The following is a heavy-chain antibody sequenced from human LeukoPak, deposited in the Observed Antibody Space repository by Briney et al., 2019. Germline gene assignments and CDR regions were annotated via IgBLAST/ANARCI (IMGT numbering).Heavy chain of an antibody. V-gene: IGHV3-48*03. CDR3: ALLAVASDFDY. D-gene: IGHD6-19*01. CDR1: GFHFSIYE. CDR2: IFNSGTNI. Sequence: GGSLRLSCAVSGFHFSIYEMNWVRQAPGKRLEWVANIFNSGTNIYYADSVKGRFTISRDKAKNSLYLQMNSLRVQDPAVDYFALLAVASDFDYWGQGALVTVSS. J-gene: IGHJ4*02.